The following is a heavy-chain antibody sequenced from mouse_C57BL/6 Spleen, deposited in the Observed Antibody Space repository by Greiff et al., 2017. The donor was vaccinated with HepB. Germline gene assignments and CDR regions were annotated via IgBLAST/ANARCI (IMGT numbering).Heavy chain of an antibody. CDR1: GYTFTSYW. J-gene: IGHJ4*01. CDR3: ARNGYDDYAMDY. CDR2: IDPSDSYT. D-gene: IGHD2-2*01. Sequence: QVQLQQPGAELVRPGTSVKLSCKASGYTFTSYWMHWVKQRPGQGLEWIGVIDPSDSYTNYNQKFKGKATLTVDTSSSTAYMQLSSLTSEDSAVYYGARNGYDDYAMDYWGQGTSVTVSS. V-gene: IGHV1-59*01.